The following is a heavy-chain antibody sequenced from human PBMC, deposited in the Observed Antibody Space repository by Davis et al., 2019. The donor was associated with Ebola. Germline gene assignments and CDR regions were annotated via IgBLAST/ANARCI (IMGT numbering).Heavy chain of an antibody. J-gene: IGHJ6*04. V-gene: IGHV3-23*01. CDR1: GFTFSGYA. CDR2: ISGSGGTT. D-gene: IGHD3-3*01. CDR3: ARSGLSFGVVKYHYGMDV. Sequence: GESLKISCVASGFTFSGYAMHWVRQAPGKGLEWVSAISGSGGTTYYAGSVKGRFTVSRDNAKKTTYLQMHSLRAEDTAVYYCARSGLSFGVVKYHYGMDVWGKGTTVTVSS.